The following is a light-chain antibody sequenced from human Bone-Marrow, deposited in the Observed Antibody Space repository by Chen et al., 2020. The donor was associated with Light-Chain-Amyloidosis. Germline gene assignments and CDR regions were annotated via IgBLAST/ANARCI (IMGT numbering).Light chain of an antibody. CDR1: TSNIGNHY. J-gene: IGLJ1*01. CDR2: EDN. CDR3: GTWENSLSTYV. V-gene: IGLV1-51*01. Sequence: QSVLTQPPSVSAAPGQHVTISCSGSTSNIGNHYVSWYQHLPGTVPRVLIYEDNRRPSGIPDRFSGSKSGTAATLGITGLQSGDEADYYCGTWENSLSTYVFGTGTKVTVL.